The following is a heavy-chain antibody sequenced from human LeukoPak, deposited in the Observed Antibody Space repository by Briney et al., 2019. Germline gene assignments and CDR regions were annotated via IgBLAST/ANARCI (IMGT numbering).Heavy chain of an antibody. CDR1: GYIFTGYY. CDR3: ARAGNIVVVTAVHDY. J-gene: IGHJ4*02. D-gene: IGHD2-21*02. CDR2: INPHSGGT. Sequence: ASVKVSCKASGYIFTGYYIHWVRQAPGQGLEWMGWINPHSGGTNYAQKFQGRVTMTRDTSISTAYMELSRLRSDDTAVYYCARAGNIVVVTAVHDYWGQGTLVTVSS. V-gene: IGHV1-2*02.